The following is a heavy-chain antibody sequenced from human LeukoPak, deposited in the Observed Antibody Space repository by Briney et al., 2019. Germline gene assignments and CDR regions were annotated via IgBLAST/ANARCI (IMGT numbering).Heavy chain of an antibody. CDR2: VFTSGST. D-gene: IGHD1-26*01. V-gene: IGHV4-61*02. Sequence: SETLSLTRTVSGGSFSSGSYYWTWIRQPAGTGLELIGRVFTSGSTNYNPSLKSRVTISVDTSKNQFSLKLSSVTAADTAVYYCARDPLGYDAFDIWGQGTMVTVSS. J-gene: IGHJ3*02. CDR3: ARDPLGYDAFDI. CDR1: GGSFSSGSYY.